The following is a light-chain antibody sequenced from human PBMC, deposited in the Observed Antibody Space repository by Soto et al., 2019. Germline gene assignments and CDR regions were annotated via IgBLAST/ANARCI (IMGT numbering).Light chain of an antibody. Sequence: QSALTQPASMSGSLGQSITISCTGTSSDVGGYNYVSWYQQHPGRAPKLMIYEVSNRPSGVSNRFSGSKSGNTASLTISGLQAEDEADYYCSSYASSSSLVFGGGTKLTVL. CDR3: SSYASSSSLV. CDR2: EVS. J-gene: IGLJ3*02. CDR1: SSDVGGYNY. V-gene: IGLV2-14*01.